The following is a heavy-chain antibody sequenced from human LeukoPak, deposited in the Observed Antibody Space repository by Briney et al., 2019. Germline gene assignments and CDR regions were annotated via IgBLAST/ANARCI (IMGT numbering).Heavy chain of an antibody. CDR1: GDTFTSYA. J-gene: IGHJ4*02. CDR2: IIPIFGTA. Sequence: SSVKVSCKASGDTFTSYAISWVRQAPGQGLEWMGGIIPIFGTANYAQKFQGRVTITADESTSTAYMELRSLRSEDTAVYYCAREASGSSRPFDYWGQGNLATVSS. CDR3: AREASGSSRPFDY. V-gene: IGHV1-69*01. D-gene: IGHD6-13*01.